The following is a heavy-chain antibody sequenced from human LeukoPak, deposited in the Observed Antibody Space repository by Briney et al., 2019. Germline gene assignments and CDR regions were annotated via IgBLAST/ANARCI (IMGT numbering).Heavy chain of an antibody. CDR2: INPSGGST. CDR3: ARAGGYSGSDY. J-gene: IGHJ4*02. CDR1: GYTFTRFY. Sequence: ASVKLSCKASGYTFTRFYMHWVRQAPGQGLEWMGIINPSGGSTSYAQKFKGRVTVTRDTSTSTLFMEMSSLRAEDTAVYYCARAGGYSGSDYWGQGTLVTVPS. V-gene: IGHV1-46*01. D-gene: IGHD5-12*01.